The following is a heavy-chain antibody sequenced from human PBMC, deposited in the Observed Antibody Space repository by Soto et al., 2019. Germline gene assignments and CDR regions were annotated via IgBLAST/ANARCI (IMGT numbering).Heavy chain of an antibody. Sequence: SGGSLXLSCAAPTFIFSTYWMTWVRQAPGKGLEWVANIKRDGSETHYADSVRGRFTISRVNSASTIFLQMNSLRVEDSAVYFCAKASDGGWPYYFDSWGQGALVTVSS. D-gene: IGHD2-15*01. CDR2: IKRDGSET. V-gene: IGHV3-7*03. CDR3: AKASDGGWPYYFDS. J-gene: IGHJ4*02. CDR1: TFIFSTYW.